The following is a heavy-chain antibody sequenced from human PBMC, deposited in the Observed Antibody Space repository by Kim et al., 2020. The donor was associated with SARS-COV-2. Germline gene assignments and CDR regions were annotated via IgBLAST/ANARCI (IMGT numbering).Heavy chain of an antibody. CDR2: T. D-gene: IGHD4-17*01. CDR3: AKISPYGGNSL. Sequence: TYYADSVKGRFTISRDKSKSTLYLQMYSLRPEDTAVYYCAKISPYGGNSLWGQGTLVTVSS. V-gene: IGHV3-23*01. J-gene: IGHJ4*02.